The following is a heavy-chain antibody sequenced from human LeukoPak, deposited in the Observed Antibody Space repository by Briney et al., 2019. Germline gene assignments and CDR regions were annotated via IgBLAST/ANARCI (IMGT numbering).Heavy chain of an antibody. J-gene: IGHJ4*02. D-gene: IGHD5-24*01. CDR1: GFTFSNYW. CDR3: ARDKGYNSAY. V-gene: IGHV3-7*01. Sequence: GGSLRLSCAASGFTFSNYWMSWVRQAPGKGLEWVAHINQDGSEEHYMDSVKARFIISRDNAKNSLSLQMYSLRPEDTAVYYCARDKGYNSAYWGRGTLVTVSS. CDR2: INQDGSEE.